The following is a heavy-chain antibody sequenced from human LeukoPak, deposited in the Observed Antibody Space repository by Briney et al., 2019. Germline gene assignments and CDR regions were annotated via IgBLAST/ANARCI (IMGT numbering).Heavy chain of an antibody. D-gene: IGHD1-26*01. CDR2: INPNSGGT. CDR3: ARDLYGKFQLLRGSDY. V-gene: IGHV1-2*02. Sequence: ASVQVSCKASGYTFTGYYMHWVRQAPGQGLEWMGWINPNSGGTNYAQKFQGRVTMTRDTSISTVYMELSRLRSDDTAVYYCARDLYGKFQLLRGSDYWGQGTLVTVSS. CDR1: GYTFTGYY. J-gene: IGHJ4*02.